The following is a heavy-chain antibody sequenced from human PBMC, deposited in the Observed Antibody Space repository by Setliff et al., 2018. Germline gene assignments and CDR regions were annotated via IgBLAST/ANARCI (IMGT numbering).Heavy chain of an antibody. CDR1: GGTFSSYA. Sequence: SVKVSCKASGGTFSSYAISWVRQAPGQGLEWMGGIIPIFGTANYAQKFQGRVTITTDESTSTAYMELSSLRSEDTAVYCCARAGTTIFGVVTSPNYGMDVWGQGTTVTVSS. CDR3: ARAGTTIFGVVTSPNYGMDV. CDR2: IIPIFGTA. D-gene: IGHD3-3*01. V-gene: IGHV1-69*05. J-gene: IGHJ6*02.